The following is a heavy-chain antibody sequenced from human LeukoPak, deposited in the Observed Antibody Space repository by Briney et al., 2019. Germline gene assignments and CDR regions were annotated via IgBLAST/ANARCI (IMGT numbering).Heavy chain of an antibody. CDR2: ISYDGSNK. D-gene: IGHD2-15*01. V-gene: IGHV3-30-3*01. Sequence: GRSLRLSCAASGFTFSSYAMHWVRQAPGKGLEWVAVISYDGSNKYYADSVKGRFTISRDNSKNTLYLQMNSLRAEDTAVYYCAKDRDIVVVVAATEGYFDYWGQGTLVTVSS. CDR3: AKDRDIVVVVAATEGYFDY. J-gene: IGHJ4*02. CDR1: GFTFSSYA.